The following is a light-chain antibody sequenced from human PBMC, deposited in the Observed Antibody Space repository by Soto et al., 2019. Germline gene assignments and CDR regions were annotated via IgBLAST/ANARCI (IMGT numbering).Light chain of an antibody. CDR1: QSVSSSY. J-gene: IGKJ3*01. V-gene: IGKV3-20*01. CDR3: QQYGSSQFT. Sequence: EIVLTQSPGTLSLSPGERATLSCRASQSVSSSYLAWYQQKPGQAPRLLIYGASSRATGIPDRFSGSVSGTDFTLTISRLEPEDFAVYYCQQYGSSQFTFGPGTKVDIK. CDR2: GAS.